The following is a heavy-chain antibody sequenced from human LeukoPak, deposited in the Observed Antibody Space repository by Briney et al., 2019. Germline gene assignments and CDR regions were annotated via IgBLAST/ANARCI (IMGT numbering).Heavy chain of an antibody. J-gene: IGHJ4*02. CDR3: AKDLLLGRGTMVRGVIIPGAFDY. D-gene: IGHD3-10*01. Sequence: GGSLRLSCAASGFIFNSYAMHWVRQAPGRGLEYVSAITSNGGNTFYANSVKGRFTISRDNSKNTLYLQMNSLRAEDTAVYYCAKDLLLGRGTMVRGVIIPGAFDYWGQGTLVTVSS. V-gene: IGHV3-64*01. CDR1: GFIFNSYA. CDR2: ITSNGGNT.